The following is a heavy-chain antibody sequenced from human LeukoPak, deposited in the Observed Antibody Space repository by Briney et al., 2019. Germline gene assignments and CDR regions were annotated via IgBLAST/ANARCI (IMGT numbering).Heavy chain of an antibody. J-gene: IGHJ4*02. Sequence: PSETLSLTCAVYGGSFSGYYWSWIRQPPGKGLEWIGEINHSGSTNYNPSLKSRVTISVDTSKNQFSLKLSSVTAADAAVYYCARGIPPTDGSSDYWGQGTLVTVSS. CDR2: INHSGST. V-gene: IGHV4-34*01. CDR1: GGSFSGYY. CDR3: ARGIPPTDGSSDY.